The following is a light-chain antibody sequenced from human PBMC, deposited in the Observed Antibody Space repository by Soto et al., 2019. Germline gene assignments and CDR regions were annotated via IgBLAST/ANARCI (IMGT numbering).Light chain of an antibody. Sequence: QSVLTQSPSASASLGASVKLTCTLSSGHSSYAIAWHQQQPEKGPRYLMKLNSDGSHSTGDGIPDRFSGSSSGAERYLSSSSVQSEDEADYYCQTWGTGIVVFGGGTKVTVL. V-gene: IGLV4-69*01. CDR3: QTWGTGIVV. CDR1: SGHSSYA. J-gene: IGLJ2*01. CDR2: LNSDGSH.